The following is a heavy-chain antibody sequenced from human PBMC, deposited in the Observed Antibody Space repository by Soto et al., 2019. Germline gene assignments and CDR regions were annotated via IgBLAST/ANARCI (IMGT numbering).Heavy chain of an antibody. CDR3: ARGDCRGSSGFYYDYGMDV. V-gene: IGHV1-46*01. D-gene: IGHD6-25*01. Sequence: QVQLVQSGAEVKKPGASVTVSCKASGFAFTNYFFHWGRQAPRQGLEWMGIISPYDGSTNYEQSLQGRVTMTSDTSTSTVYMELSSLRSEDTAVYYCARGDCRGSSGFYYDYGMDVWGHGTTVTVSS. CDR2: ISPYDGST. J-gene: IGHJ6*02. CDR1: GFAFTNYF.